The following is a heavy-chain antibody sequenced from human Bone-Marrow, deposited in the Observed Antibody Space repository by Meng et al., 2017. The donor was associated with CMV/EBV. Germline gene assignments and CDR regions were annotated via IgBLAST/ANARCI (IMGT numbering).Heavy chain of an antibody. J-gene: IGHJ4*02. CDR1: GFTFSGYW. CDR3: AKLVGNFDY. Sequence: GGSLRLSCAASGFTFSGYWMSWVRQAPGKGLEWVGNINKDGSEQYYVESVKGRFIISRDNAKNSVYLQMNSLRAEDTAVYYCAKLVGNFDYWGQGTLVTVSS. V-gene: IGHV3-7*01. CDR2: INKDGSEQ. D-gene: IGHD2-15*01.